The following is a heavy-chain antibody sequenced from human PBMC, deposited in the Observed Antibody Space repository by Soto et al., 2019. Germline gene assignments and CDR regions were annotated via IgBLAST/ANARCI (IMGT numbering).Heavy chain of an antibody. CDR3: ARDGAYCSGTGCRDYYHYMDV. CDR2: ISGSSSYI. D-gene: IGHD2-2*01. CDR1: GFSFSDYS. J-gene: IGHJ6*03. V-gene: IGHV3-21*01. Sequence: EVQLVESGGGLVKPGGSLRLSCAASGFSFSDYSMNWVRQAPGKGLEWVSSISGSSSYIYYADSLKGRFTVSRDNAKKSLYRQRNSMGAKDTALYYCARDGAYCSGTGCRDYYHYMDVWGTGTTVPASS.